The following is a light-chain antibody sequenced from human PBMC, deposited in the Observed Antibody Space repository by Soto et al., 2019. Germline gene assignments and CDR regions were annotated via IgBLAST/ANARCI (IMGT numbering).Light chain of an antibody. CDR2: GAS. Sequence: ERVMTQSPATLSVSPGERATLSCRASQSVSSNLAWYQQQPGQAPRLLIYGASTRATGIPARVSGSGSGTEFTLTISSLQSEDFAVYYCQQYNNWPQTFGQGTKVEIK. CDR3: QQYNNWPQT. CDR1: QSVSSN. V-gene: IGKV3-15*01. J-gene: IGKJ1*01.